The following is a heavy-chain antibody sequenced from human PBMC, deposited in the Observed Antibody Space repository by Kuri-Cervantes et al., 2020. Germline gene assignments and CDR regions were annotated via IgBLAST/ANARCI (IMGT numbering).Heavy chain of an antibody. D-gene: IGHD3-3*01. J-gene: IGHJ4*02. V-gene: IGHV3-7*01. CDR1: GFTFSSYW. Sequence: GESLKISCAASGFTFSSYWMHWVRQAPGKGLEWVANIKQDGGDKYYVESVKGRFTISRDNAKNSLYLQMNSLRVEDTAVYYCARDASLDFWSGYFGYWGQGTLVTVSS. CDR3: ARDASLDFWSGYFGY. CDR2: IKQDGGDK.